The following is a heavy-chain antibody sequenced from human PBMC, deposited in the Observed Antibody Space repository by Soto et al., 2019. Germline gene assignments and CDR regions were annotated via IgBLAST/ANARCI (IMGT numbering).Heavy chain of an antibody. CDR1: GGPISSYY. CDR2: IYYSGST. Sequence: SETLSFTCTVSGGPISSYYWSWIWQPPWKGLEWIGYIYYSGSTNYNPSLKSRVTISVDASKNQFSLSLSSVTVADTAVYYCAREDRQHSYGTLGYWGRGTLVAVSS. V-gene: IGHV4-59*12. CDR3: AREDRQHSYGTLGY. J-gene: IGHJ4*02. D-gene: IGHD3-16*01.